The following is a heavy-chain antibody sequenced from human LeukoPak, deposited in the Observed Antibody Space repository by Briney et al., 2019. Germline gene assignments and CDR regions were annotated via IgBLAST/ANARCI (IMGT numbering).Heavy chain of an antibody. CDR2: ISGSGGST. CDR3: AKDYYGSGSYYGFLFS. CDR1: GFTFSSYA. V-gene: IGHV3-23*01. J-gene: IGHJ5*02. Sequence: PGGSLRLSCAASGFTFSSYAMSWVRQAPGKGLEWVSAISGSGGSTYYADSVKGRFTISRDNSKNTLYLQMNSLRAEDTAVYYCAKDYYGSGSYYGFLFSWGQGTLVTVSS. D-gene: IGHD3-10*01.